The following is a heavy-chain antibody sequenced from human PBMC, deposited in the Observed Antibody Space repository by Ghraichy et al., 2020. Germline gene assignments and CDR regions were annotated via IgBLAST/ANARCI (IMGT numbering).Heavy chain of an antibody. CDR1: GGSISSYY. CDR3: ARGGGATDY. Sequence: SCTVSGGSISSYYWSWIRQPPGKGLEWIGYIYYSGSTNYNPSLKSRVTISVDTSKNQFSLKLSSVTAADTAVYYCARGGGATDYWGQGTLVTVSS. J-gene: IGHJ4*02. V-gene: IGHV4-59*01. D-gene: IGHD1-26*01. CDR2: IYYSGST.